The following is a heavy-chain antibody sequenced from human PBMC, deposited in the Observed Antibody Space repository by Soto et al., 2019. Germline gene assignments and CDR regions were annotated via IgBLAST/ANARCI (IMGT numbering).Heavy chain of an antibody. CDR3: ATTSTARYWSGSRCSADSNWLDP. V-gene: IGHV1-18*01. D-gene: IGHD2-15*01. CDR2: ISAYNGNT. J-gene: IGHJ5*02. CDR1: GYTFTSYG. Sequence: QVQLVQSGAEVKKPGASVKVSCKASGYTFTSYGISWVRQAPGQGLEWMGWISAYNGNTNYAQKLQGRVTMTTDTTTSTAYMEMRSMIADDTTADYCATTSTARYWSGSRCSADSNWLDPWGQGTLVTVSS.